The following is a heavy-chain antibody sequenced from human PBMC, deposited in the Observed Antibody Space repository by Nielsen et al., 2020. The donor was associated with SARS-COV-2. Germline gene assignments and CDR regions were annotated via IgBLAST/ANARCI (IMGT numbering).Heavy chain of an antibody. Sequence: SETLSLTCAVYGGSFSGYYWSWIRQPPGKGLEWIGEINHSGSTNYNPSLKSRVTISVDTSKNQFSLKLSSVTAADTAGYYCARSPKFIQMRIYYYYGMDVWGQGTTVTVSS. CDR2: INHSGST. V-gene: IGHV4-34*01. CDR1: GGSFSGYY. CDR3: ARSPKFIQMRIYYYYGMDV. J-gene: IGHJ6*02. D-gene: IGHD2-15*01.